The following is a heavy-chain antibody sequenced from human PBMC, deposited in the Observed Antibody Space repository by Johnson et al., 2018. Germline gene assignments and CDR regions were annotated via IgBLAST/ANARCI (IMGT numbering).Heavy chain of an antibody. J-gene: IGHJ6*03. D-gene: IGHD2-21*01. V-gene: IGHV4-59*01. CDR3: ARDSGRGEYYMDV. Sequence: QVQLQESGPGLVKPSETLSLTCTVSGGSISSYYWSWIRQPPGKGLEWIGYIYYSGSTNYNPSLKSRVTISVDTSKNQFSLKLSSVTAAATAVYYCARDSGRGEYYMDVWGKGTTVTVSS. CDR2: IYYSGST. CDR1: GGSISSYY.